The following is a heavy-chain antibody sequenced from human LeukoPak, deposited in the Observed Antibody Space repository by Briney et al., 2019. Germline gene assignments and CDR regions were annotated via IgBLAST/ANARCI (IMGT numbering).Heavy chain of an antibody. CDR3: AKDRWRSSGYYYYYGMDV. CDR2: ISGSGGST. V-gene: IGHV3-23*01. J-gene: IGHJ6*02. Sequence: GGSLRLSCAASGFTFSSYAMSWVRQAPGKGLEWVSAISGSGGSTYYADSVKGRFTISRDNSKNTLYLQMNSLRAEDTAVYYCAKDRWRSSGYYYYYGMDVWGQGTTVTVSS. CDR1: GFTFSSYA. D-gene: IGHD3-22*01.